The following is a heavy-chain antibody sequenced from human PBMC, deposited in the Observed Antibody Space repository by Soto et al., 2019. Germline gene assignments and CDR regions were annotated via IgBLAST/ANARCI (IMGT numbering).Heavy chain of an antibody. CDR1: RCTFPRYY. CDR2: INPNRGGT. V-gene: IGHV1-2*04. J-gene: IGHJ6*02. CDR3: ARDDEYCSSTSCARAYYYGMDV. Sequence: ASVPVSCQASRCTFPRYYMHGVRQPPGQGLEGMGWINPNRGGTNYAQKFQGWVTMTRDTSISTAYMELSRMRSDDTAVYYCARDDEYCSSTSCARAYYYGMDVWGQGTTVTVSS. D-gene: IGHD2-2*01.